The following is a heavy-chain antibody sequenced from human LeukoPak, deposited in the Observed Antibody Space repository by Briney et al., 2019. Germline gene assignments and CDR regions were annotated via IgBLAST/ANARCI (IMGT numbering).Heavy chain of an antibody. V-gene: IGHV1-18*01. CDR3: ARATYCSSTSCYIRNDAFDI. Sequence: ASVKVSCKAFGYTFSRYGISWVRQAPGQGLEWMGWISGYNGNTKSAQMVQGRVTMTTDTSTSTAYMELRSLRSDDTAVYYCARATYCSSTSCYIRNDAFDIWGQGTMVTVSS. D-gene: IGHD2-2*02. CDR1: GYTFSRYG. J-gene: IGHJ3*02. CDR2: ISGYNGNT.